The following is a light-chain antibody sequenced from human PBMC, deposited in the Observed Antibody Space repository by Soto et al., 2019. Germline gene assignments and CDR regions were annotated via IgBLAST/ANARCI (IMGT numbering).Light chain of an antibody. CDR3: SSYTTSTTLV. V-gene: IGLV2-14*03. Sequence: QSALTQPASVSGSPGQSITISCTGTSSDLGSYNYLSWYQHHPGKAPKLMIYDVGNRPSGVSNRFSGSKSGNTASLTIAGLQAEYEADYYFSSYTTSTTLVFGGGTKLTVL. J-gene: IGLJ3*02. CDR2: DVG. CDR1: SSDLGSYNY.